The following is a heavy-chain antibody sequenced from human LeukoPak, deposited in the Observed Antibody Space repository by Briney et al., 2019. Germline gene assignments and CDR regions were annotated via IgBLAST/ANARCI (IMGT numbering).Heavy chain of an antibody. CDR2: IKQDGSEK. V-gene: IGHV3-7*04. D-gene: IGHD2-2*01. J-gene: IGHJ4*02. CDR1: GFTFSSYW. CDR3: PRDQRYCSSSSCPWEPFDY. Sequence: GGSLRLSCAASGFTFSSYWMSWVRQAPGKGLEWVANIKQDGSEKYYVDSVKGRFTISRDNAKNSLYLQMNSLRAEDTAVYYCPRDQRYCSSSSCPWEPFDYWGQGTLVTVSS.